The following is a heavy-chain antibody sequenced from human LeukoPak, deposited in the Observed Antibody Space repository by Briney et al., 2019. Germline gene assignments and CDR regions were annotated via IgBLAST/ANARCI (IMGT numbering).Heavy chain of an antibody. CDR1: GFTFSSYS. J-gene: IGHJ4*02. CDR3: AKDFYRGYSYAPLDY. V-gene: IGHV3-21*01. Sequence: GGSLRLSCAASGFTFSSYSMNWVRQAPGKGLEWVSSISSSSSYIYYADSVKGRFTISRDNAKNSLYLQMNNLRAEDTAVYYCAKDFYRGYSYAPLDYWGQGTLVTVSS. CDR2: ISSSSSYI. D-gene: IGHD5-18*01.